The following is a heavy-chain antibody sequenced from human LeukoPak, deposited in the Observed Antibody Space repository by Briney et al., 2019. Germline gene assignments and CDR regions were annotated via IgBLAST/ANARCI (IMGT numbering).Heavy chain of an antibody. J-gene: IGHJ6*03. CDR3: ARVGYSSGWTHRSYYSYMDV. CDR1: GGSISSYY. CDR2: IYYSGST. Sequence: SETLSLTCTVSGGSISSYYWSWIRQPPGKGLEWIGYIYYSGSTNYNPSLKSRVTISVDTSKNQFSLKLSSVTAADTAVYYCARVGYSSGWTHRSYYSYMDVWGKGTTVTISS. D-gene: IGHD6-19*01. V-gene: IGHV4-59*01.